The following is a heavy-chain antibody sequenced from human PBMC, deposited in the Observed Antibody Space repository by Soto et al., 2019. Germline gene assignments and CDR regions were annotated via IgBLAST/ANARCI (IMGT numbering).Heavy chain of an antibody. D-gene: IGHD5-12*01. V-gene: IGHV4-39*02. J-gene: IGHJ4*02. CDR1: GDSISSSSYY. Sequence: QLQLQESGPGLVKPSETLSLTCTVSGDSISSSSYYWGWIRQPPGKGLEWLGSIYYSGSTYYNPSLKSRVTISVDTSKNQFYLKLTSVTAADTAVYYCAREGGDSGYDLDYWGQGTLVTVSS. CDR2: IYYSGST. CDR3: AREGGDSGYDLDY.